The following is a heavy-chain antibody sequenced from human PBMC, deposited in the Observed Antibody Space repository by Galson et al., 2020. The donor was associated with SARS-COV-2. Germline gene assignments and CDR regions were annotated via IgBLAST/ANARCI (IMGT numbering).Heavy chain of an antibody. V-gene: IGHV1-69*13. Sequence: SVKVPCKASGGTFSRNAISWVRPAPGQGPEWMGGIIPIFGTANYAQKFQGRVTITADEYTSTAYMELSSLRSEDTAVYYCSRESYHLNIVVVVAAGSGMDVWGQGTTVTVSS. CDR3: SRESYHLNIVVVVAAGSGMDV. D-gene: IGHD2-15*01. CDR2: IIPIFGTA. J-gene: IGHJ6*02. CDR1: GGTFSRNA.